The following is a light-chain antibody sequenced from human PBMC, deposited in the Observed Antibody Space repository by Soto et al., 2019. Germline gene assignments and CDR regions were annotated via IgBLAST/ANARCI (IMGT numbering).Light chain of an antibody. Sequence: EIVLTQSPATLSLSPGERATLSCRASQSVSSYSAWYQQKPGQAPRLLIYDASNRATGIPARFSGSGSGTDFTLTISSLEPEDFAVYYCQQRSNWMYTFGQGTKLEIK. J-gene: IGKJ2*01. CDR3: QQRSNWMYT. V-gene: IGKV3-11*01. CDR2: DAS. CDR1: QSVSSY.